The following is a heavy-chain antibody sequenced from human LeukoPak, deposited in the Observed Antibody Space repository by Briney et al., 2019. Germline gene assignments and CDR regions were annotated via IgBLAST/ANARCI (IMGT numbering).Heavy chain of an antibody. J-gene: IGHJ4*02. CDR3: ARTRYYYNSRSYGAPYYFDY. CDR1: GGSISSGSYY. Sequence: SETLSLTCTVSGGSISSGSYYWSWIRQPAGKGLEWIGRIYINGNTNYNPSLKSRVTISIDTSKNQLSLKLRSVTAADTAVYYCARTRYYYNSRSYGAPYYFDYWGQGTLVTVSS. CDR2: IYINGNT. V-gene: IGHV4-61*02. D-gene: IGHD3-10*01.